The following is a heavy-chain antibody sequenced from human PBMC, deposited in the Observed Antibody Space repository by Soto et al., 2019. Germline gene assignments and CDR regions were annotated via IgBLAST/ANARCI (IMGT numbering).Heavy chain of an antibody. CDR3: VKDVGSRHYDFTNFDP. J-gene: IGHJ5*02. D-gene: IGHD2-8*01. CDR2: IDWNRATI. CDR1: GFIFDDYA. V-gene: IGHV3-9*01. Sequence: GGSLRLSCAASGFIFDDYAIHWVRQRPGKGLEWVAGIDWNRATIGYGDSVKGRFTLSRDNARNSVLLEMSRLRNDDSALYYCVKDVGSRHYDFTNFDPWGRGTQVTVS.